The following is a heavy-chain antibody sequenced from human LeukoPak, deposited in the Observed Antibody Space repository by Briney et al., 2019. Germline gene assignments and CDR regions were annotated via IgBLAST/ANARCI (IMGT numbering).Heavy chain of an antibody. CDR1: GFTFTTYG. Sequence: RPGGSLRLSCSASGFTFTTYGMNWVRQAPGKGLEWVSGIGGSGIRTYYADSVKGRFIISRDNSRNTLYLQMNSLRDEDTAVYYCAKEGVQAPTDWYFDLWGRGTLVTVSS. V-gene: IGHV3-23*01. CDR2: IGGSGIRT. D-gene: IGHD1-26*01. CDR3: AKEGVQAPTDWYFDL. J-gene: IGHJ2*01.